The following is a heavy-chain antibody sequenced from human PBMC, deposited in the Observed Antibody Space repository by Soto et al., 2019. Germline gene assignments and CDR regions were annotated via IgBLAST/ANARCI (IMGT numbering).Heavy chain of an antibody. D-gene: IGHD2-15*01. CDR1: GGSIISGY. J-gene: IGHJ4*02. CDR3: AGLRGYAGSPIDY. Sequence: LSLTCTVSGGSIISGYWSWIRQPPGKGLEWIGYISYSGNTNYNPSLKSRVTMSVDTPKNQFSLRLSSVTTADTAVYYCAGLRGYAGSPIDYWGQGTLVTV. V-gene: IGHV4-59*01. CDR2: ISYSGNT.